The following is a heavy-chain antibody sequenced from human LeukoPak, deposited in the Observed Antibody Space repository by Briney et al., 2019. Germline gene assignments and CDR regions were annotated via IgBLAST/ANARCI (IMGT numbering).Heavy chain of an antibody. V-gene: IGHV4-59*01. Sequence: SETLSLTCTVSGGSISNYYWSWIRQPPGKGQEWIGYFHYSGSTNYNPSLKSRVTMSVDTSKNQLSLKLTSMTAADTAVYYCARELGATVVNYGMDVWGQGTTVTVSS. CDR1: GGSISNYY. J-gene: IGHJ6*02. CDR3: ARELGATVVNYGMDV. CDR2: FHYSGST. D-gene: IGHD4-23*01.